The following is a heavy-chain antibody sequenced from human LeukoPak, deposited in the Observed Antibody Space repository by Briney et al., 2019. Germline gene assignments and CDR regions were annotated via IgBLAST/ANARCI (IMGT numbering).Heavy chain of an antibody. D-gene: IGHD3-3*01. CDR2: ISYDGSNK. Sequence: GGSLRLSCAASGFAFSTYPVHWVRQAPGKGLEWVAVISYDGSNKYYADSVKGRFTISRDNSKNTLYLQMNSLRAEDTAIYYCAKAQVPDFWSGYYYYGLDVWGQGTTVTVSS. CDR3: AKAQVPDFWSGYYYYGLDV. CDR1: GFAFSTYP. J-gene: IGHJ6*02. V-gene: IGHV3-30*04.